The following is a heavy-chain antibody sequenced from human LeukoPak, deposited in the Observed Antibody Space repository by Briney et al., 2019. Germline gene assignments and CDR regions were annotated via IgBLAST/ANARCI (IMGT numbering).Heavy chain of an antibody. D-gene: IGHD3-22*01. Sequence: GGSLRLSCAASGFTFSSYAMSWVRQAPGKGLEWVSAISGSGGSTYYADSVKGRFTTSRDNSKNTLYLQMNSLRAEDTAVYYCAKPYYYDSSGYYYHYWGQGTLVTVSS. CDR3: AKPYYYDSSGYYYHY. V-gene: IGHV3-23*01. CDR2: ISGSGGST. CDR1: GFTFSSYA. J-gene: IGHJ4*02.